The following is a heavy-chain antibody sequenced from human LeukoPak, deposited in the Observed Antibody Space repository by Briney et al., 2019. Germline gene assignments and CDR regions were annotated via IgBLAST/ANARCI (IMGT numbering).Heavy chain of an antibody. CDR3: ASSGSYGFTIY. CDR1: GGSFSGYY. D-gene: IGHD1-26*01. V-gene: IGHV4-34*01. Sequence: SETLSLTCAVYGGSFSGYYWSWIRQPPGKGLEWIGEINHSGSTNYNPSLKSRVTISVDTSKNQFSLKLSSVTAADTAVYYCASSGSYGFTIYWGQGTLVTVSS. CDR2: INHSGST. J-gene: IGHJ4*02.